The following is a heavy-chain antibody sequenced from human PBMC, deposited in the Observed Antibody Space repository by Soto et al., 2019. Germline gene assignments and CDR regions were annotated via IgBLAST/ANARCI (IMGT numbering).Heavy chain of an antibody. CDR1: GFTFSTYG. J-gene: IGHJ4*02. Sequence: QVQLVESGGGVVQPGRSLRLSCAASGFTFSTYGMHWVRQAPGKGLEWVAVMGNDGITTFYADSVKGRFTISRDNSKNTLFLQMNSLRADDTAVYYCAKDAVAGDGLWLMDHWGQGTLVTVSS. V-gene: IGHV3-30*18. CDR3: AKDAVAGDGLWLMDH. CDR2: MGNDGITT. D-gene: IGHD2-21*02.